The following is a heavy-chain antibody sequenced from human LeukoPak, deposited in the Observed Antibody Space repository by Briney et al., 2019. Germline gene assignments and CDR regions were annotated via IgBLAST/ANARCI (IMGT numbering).Heavy chain of an antibody. Sequence: SETLSLTCAVSGGSISSGGYSWSWIRQPPGKGLEWIGYIYHSGSTYYNPSLKSRVTISVDRSKNQFSLKLSSVTAADTAVYYCVRGHYYYGMDVWGQGTTVTVSS. CDR2: IYHSGST. CDR1: GGSISSGGYS. J-gene: IGHJ6*02. V-gene: IGHV4-30-2*01. CDR3: VRGHYYYGMDV.